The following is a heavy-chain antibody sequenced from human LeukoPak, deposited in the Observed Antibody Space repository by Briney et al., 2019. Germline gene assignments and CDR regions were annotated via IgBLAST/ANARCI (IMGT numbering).Heavy chain of an antibody. CDR3: ASRSGTYPYYFDY. D-gene: IGHD1-26*01. CDR1: GFTFTSYG. Sequence: GASVKVSCKASGFTFTSYGNSWVRQAPGQGLEWMGWISANKGNTNYAQKLQGRVTMTTDTSTRTAYMELRSLRSDDTAVYYCASRSGTYPYYFDYWGQGTLVTVSS. V-gene: IGHV1-18*01. J-gene: IGHJ4*02. CDR2: ISANKGNT.